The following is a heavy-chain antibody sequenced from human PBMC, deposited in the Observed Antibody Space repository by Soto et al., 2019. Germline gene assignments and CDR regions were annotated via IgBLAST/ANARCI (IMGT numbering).Heavy chain of an antibody. CDR3: ATGRGRVTNSGVVIIATHMGV. V-gene: IGHV3-74*01. D-gene: IGHD3-3*01. J-gene: IGHJ6*03. CDR1: GFTFSSYW. Sequence: EVQLVESGGALVQPGGSLRLSCAASGFTFSSYWMYWVRQAPGKGLVWVSRLDTEGGSTIYADSVKGRFTISRDNARNTRDLQRESMEGEDTAVYYWATGRGRVTNSGVVIIATHMGVWGKGTTVTVSS. CDR2: LDTEGGST.